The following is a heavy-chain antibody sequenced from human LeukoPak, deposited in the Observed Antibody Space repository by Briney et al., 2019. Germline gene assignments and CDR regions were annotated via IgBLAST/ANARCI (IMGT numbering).Heavy chain of an antibody. CDR3: ARDLQDIVVVPAACLDY. D-gene: IGHD2-2*01. V-gene: IGHV1-18*01. CDR1: GYTFTSYG. Sequence: VASVKVSCKASGYTFTSYGISWVRQAPGQGLEWVGWISAYNGNTNYAQKLQGRVTMTRDTSTSTVYMELSSLRSEDTAVYYCARDLQDIVVVPAACLDYWGQGTLVTVSS. CDR2: ISAYNGNT. J-gene: IGHJ4*02.